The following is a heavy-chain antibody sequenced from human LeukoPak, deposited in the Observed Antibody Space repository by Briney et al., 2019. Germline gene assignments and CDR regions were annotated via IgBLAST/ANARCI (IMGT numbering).Heavy chain of an antibody. Sequence: GGSLRLSCAASGFTFDDYTMHWVRQASGKGLGWVALISWDGGSTYYADSVKGRYTISRDNSKTSLYLQMNSLSTEDTALYYCGNDTARNYYYYYMDVWRKGPMVTVSS. J-gene: IGHJ6*03. CDR3: GNDTARNYYYYYMDV. CDR2: ISWDGGST. CDR1: GFTFDDYT. V-gene: IGHV3-43*01.